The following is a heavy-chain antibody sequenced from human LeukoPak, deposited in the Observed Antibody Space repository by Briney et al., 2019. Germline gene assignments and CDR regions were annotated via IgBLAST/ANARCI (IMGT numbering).Heavy chain of an antibody. D-gene: IGHD3-10*01. Sequence: GGSLRLSCAASGFTVSSNYMSWVRQAPGKGLEWVSVIYSGGSTYYADSVKGRFTISRDNSKNTLYLQMNSLRAEDTAVYYCAREYRGEYYFAYWGQGALVTVSS. CDR1: GFTVSSNY. J-gene: IGHJ4*02. CDR3: AREYRGEYYFAY. CDR2: IYSGGST. V-gene: IGHV3-66*01.